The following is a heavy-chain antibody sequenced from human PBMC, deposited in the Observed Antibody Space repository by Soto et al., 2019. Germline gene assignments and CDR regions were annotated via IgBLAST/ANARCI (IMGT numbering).Heavy chain of an antibody. J-gene: IGHJ3*02. V-gene: IGHV4-31*03. CDR3: GFGRFPSPVFDI. Sequence: SETLSLTCTVSGGSISSGGYYWSWIRQHPGKGLEWIGYIYYSGSTYYNPSLKSRVTISVDTSKNQFSLKLSSVTAADTAVYYCGFGRFPSPVFDIWGQRTMVTVSS. D-gene: IGHD3-10*01. CDR2: IYYSGST. CDR1: GGSISSGGYY.